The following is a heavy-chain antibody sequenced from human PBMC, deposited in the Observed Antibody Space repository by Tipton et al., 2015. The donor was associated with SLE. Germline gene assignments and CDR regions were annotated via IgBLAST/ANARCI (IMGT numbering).Heavy chain of an antibody. CDR2: ISSSSSYI. V-gene: IGHV3-21*01. CDR3: ASGQRQWELPH. J-gene: IGHJ4*02. CDR1: GFTFSSYS. Sequence: SLRLSCAASGFTFSSYSMNWVRQAPGKGLEWVSSISSSSSYIYYADSVKGRFTISRDNAKNSLYLQMNSLRAEDTAVYYCASGQRQWELPHWGQGTLVTVSS. D-gene: IGHD1-26*01.